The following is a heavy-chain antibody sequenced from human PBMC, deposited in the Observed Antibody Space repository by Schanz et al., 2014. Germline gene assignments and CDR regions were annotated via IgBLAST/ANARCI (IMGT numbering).Heavy chain of an antibody. CDR2: INGSGNAA. D-gene: IGHD3-9*01. Sequence: EVKLLESGGGLVQPGGSLRLSCAASGFTFATYAMSWVRQAPGKGLEWVAAINGSGNAAYYADSVKGRFTISRDNSKNTLFLQMKRLRVEDTAVYFGAKDPYDVLTGYQYYFDYWGPGRLVTVSS. CDR3: AKDPYDVLTGYQYYFDY. J-gene: IGHJ4*02. CDR1: GFTFATYA. V-gene: IGHV3-23*01.